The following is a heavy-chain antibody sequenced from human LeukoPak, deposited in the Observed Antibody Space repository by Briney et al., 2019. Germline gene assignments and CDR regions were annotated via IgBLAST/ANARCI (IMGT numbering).Heavy chain of an antibody. D-gene: IGHD6-6*01. J-gene: IGHJ4*02. CDR2: IYYSGST. CDR1: NGSFRGYY. V-gene: IGHV4-34*01. CDR3: ARAGFALAPHRGTPFDY. Sequence: SETLSLTCAVYNGSFRGYYWSWIRQPPGKGLEWIGSIYYSGSTYYNPSLKSRVTISLDTSKNQFSLKLNSVTAADTAVYYCARAGFALAPHRGTPFDYWGQGTLVTVSS.